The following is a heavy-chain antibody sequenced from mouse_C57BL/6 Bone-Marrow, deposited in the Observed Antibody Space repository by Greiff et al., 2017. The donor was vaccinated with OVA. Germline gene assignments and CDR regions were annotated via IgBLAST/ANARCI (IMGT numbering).Heavy chain of an antibody. J-gene: IGHJ2*01. CDR3: TGGRLRRGRFDY. CDR2: IRLKSDNYAT. V-gene: IGHV6-3*01. Sequence: EVKVEESGGGLVQPGGSMKLSCVASGFTFSNYWMNWVRQSPEKGLEWVAQIRLKSDNYATHYAESVKGRFTISRDDSKSSVYLQMNNLRAEDTGIYYCTGGRLRRGRFDYWGQGTTLTVSS. CDR1: GFTFSNYW. D-gene: IGHD2-4*01.